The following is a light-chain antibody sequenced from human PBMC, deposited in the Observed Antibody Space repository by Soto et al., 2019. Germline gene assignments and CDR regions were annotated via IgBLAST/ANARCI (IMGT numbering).Light chain of an antibody. V-gene: IGKV1-39*01. CDR1: QNIFSY. CDR3: QQSYSVPHT. Sequence: DIQMTQSPSSLSASVGDRVTITCRASQNIFSYLSWYQHKPGKAPKLLIYAASSLQSGVPSRFSGSGSGTDFALTISSLHPEDFATFYCQQSYSVPHTFGQGTKVEI. CDR2: AAS. J-gene: IGKJ2*01.